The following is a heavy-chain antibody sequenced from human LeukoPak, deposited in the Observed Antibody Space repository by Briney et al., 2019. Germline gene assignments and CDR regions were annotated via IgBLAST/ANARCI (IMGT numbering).Heavy chain of an antibody. Sequence: SETLSLTCAVYGGSFSGYYWSWIRQPPGKRLEWIGEINHSGSTNYNPSLKSRVTISVDMSKIQFSLKLSSVTAADTAVYYCARDLVGYCSSTSCYGARDYWGQGTLVTVSS. CDR3: ARDLVGYCSSTSCYGARDY. J-gene: IGHJ4*02. CDR1: GGSFSGYY. D-gene: IGHD2-2*01. V-gene: IGHV4-34*01. CDR2: INHSGST.